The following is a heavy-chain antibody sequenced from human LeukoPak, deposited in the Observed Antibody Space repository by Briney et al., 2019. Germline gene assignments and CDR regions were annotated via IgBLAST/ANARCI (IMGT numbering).Heavy chain of an antibody. Sequence: GGSLRLSCAASGLTFSSYAMSWVRQAPGKGLEWVSAISGSGGSTYYADSVKGRFTISRDNSKNTLYLQMNSLRAEDTAVYYCAKAIWGEYGVTDYWGQGTLVTVSS. CDR1: GLTFSSYA. V-gene: IGHV3-23*01. CDR2: ISGSGGST. J-gene: IGHJ4*02. D-gene: IGHD4-17*01. CDR3: AKAIWGEYGVTDY.